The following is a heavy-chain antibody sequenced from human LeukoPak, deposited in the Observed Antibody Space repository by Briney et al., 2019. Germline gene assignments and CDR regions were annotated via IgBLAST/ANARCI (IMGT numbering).Heavy chain of an antibody. CDR3: AREQRGVRGVSYGGYYGMDV. V-gene: IGHV4-34*01. D-gene: IGHD3-10*01. Sequence: SETLSLTCAVYGGSFSGYYWSWIRQPPGKGLEWIGEINHSGSTNYNPSLKSRVTISVDTSKNQFSLKLSSVTAADTAVYYCAREQRGVRGVSYGGYYGMDVWGQGTTVTVSS. J-gene: IGHJ6*02. CDR1: GGSFSGYY. CDR2: INHSGST.